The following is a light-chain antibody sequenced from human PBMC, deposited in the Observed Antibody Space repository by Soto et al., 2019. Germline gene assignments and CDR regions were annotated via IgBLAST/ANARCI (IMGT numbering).Light chain of an antibody. Sequence: QSALTQPPSVSGAPGQRVTISCTGSSSNIGAGYVVHWYQQLPGAAPKLLIFSDNNRPSGVPDRFSGSKSGTSASLAITGLQAEDEADYFCTSYTSGSLYVFGTGTKVTVL. CDR2: SDN. V-gene: IGLV1-40*01. J-gene: IGLJ1*01. CDR3: TSYTSGSLYV. CDR1: SSNIGAGYV.